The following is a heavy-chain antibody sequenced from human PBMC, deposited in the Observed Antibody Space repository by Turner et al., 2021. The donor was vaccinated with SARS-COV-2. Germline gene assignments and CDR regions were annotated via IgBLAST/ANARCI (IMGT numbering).Heavy chain of an antibody. Sequence: QVQLVQSGAEVKKPGASVKVSCKISGYTLTELSMYWVRQAPGKGLEWMGGFVPEDGETIYAQNFQGRVTMTEDTSTDTAYMELSSLSSEDTAVYFCATGYQLRVNWFDPWGQGTLVTVSS. V-gene: IGHV1-24*01. J-gene: IGHJ5*02. D-gene: IGHD2-2*01. CDR2: FVPEDGET. CDR3: ATGYQLRVNWFDP. CDR1: GYTLTELS.